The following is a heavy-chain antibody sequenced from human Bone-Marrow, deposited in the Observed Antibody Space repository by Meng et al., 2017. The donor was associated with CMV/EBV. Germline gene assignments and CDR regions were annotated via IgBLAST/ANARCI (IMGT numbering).Heavy chain of an antibody. Sequence: TGPLRPSASRSLTCDFSGDSIRSSNWWGWLRQPPGKGLEWIGSIYYSGSTYYNPSLKSRVTISVDTSKNQLSLKLSSVTAADTAVYYCARDIAVAGTGGRYFDYWGQGTLVTVSS. V-gene: IGHV4-28*03. CDR3: ARDIAVAGTGGRYFDY. CDR1: GDSIRSSNW. D-gene: IGHD6-19*01. J-gene: IGHJ4*02. CDR2: IYYSGST.